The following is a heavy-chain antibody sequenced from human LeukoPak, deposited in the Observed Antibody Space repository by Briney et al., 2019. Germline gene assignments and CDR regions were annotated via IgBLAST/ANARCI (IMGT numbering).Heavy chain of an antibody. Sequence: GGSLRLSCAASGFTVSSNYMSWIRQAPGKGLEWVSIIYSGGSTFYADSVKGRFTISRDNSKNTLYLQMNSLRAEDTAVYYCARRAGAYSHPYDYWGQGTLVTVSS. V-gene: IGHV3-53*01. D-gene: IGHD4/OR15-4a*01. J-gene: IGHJ4*02. CDR3: ARRAGAYSHPYDY. CDR1: GFTVSSNY. CDR2: IYSGGST.